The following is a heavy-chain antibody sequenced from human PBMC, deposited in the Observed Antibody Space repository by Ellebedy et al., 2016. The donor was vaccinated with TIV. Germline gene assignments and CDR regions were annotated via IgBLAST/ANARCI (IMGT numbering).Heavy chain of an antibody. D-gene: IGHD6-19*01. CDR3: AKGRGGGSDSSAPRYYFDS. CDR1: GFTFSSYA. CDR2: ISNTGSRT. V-gene: IGHV3-23*01. Sequence: GESLKISCAASGFTFSSYAMSWVRQAPGKGLEWVSTISNTGSRTYYADSVEGRFTISRDNSKRTLYLQMNSLRAEDTAVYYCAKGRGGGSDSSAPRYYFDSWGLGTRVTVSS. J-gene: IGHJ4*02.